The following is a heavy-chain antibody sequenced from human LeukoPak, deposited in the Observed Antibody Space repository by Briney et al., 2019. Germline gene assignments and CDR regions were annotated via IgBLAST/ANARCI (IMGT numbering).Heavy chain of an antibody. CDR2: ITSRSYI. J-gene: IGHJ4*02. CDR3: ASAHGGSHY. CDR1: GFTFSSYR. Sequence: GGSLRLSCAASGFTFSSYRMNWVRQAPGKGLEWVSSITSRSYIYYGDSVKGRFTISRDNAKNSLYLQMNSLRAEDTAVYYCASAHGGSHYWGQGTPVTVSS. V-gene: IGHV3-21*01. D-gene: IGHD3-16*01.